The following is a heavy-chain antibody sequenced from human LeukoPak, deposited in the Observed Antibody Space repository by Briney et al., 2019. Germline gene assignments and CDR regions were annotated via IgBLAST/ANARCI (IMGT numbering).Heavy chain of an antibody. D-gene: IGHD2-2*01. CDR2: IIPIFGTA. CDR1: GGTFSSYA. V-gene: IGHV1-69*13. J-gene: IGHJ4*02. Sequence: GASVKVSCKASGGTFSSYAISWVRQAPGQGLEWMGGIIPIFGTANYAQKFQGRVTITADESTSTAYMELSSLRSEDTAVYYCARTQYCSSTSCYQTTLNFDYWGQGTLVTVSS. CDR3: ARTQYCSSTSCYQTTLNFDY.